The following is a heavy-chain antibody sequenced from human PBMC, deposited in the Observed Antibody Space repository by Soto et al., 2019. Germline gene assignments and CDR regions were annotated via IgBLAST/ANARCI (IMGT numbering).Heavy chain of an antibody. CDR2: ISYDGSNK. V-gene: IGHV3-30-3*01. Sequence: GSLRLSCAASGFTFSSYAMSWVRQAPGKGLEWVAVISYDGSNKYYADSVKGRFTISRDNSKNTLYLQMNSLRAEDTAVYYCARTIVVVPAAISLRKYYYYYYGMDVWGQGTTVTVSS. CDR1: GFTFSSYA. J-gene: IGHJ6*02. CDR3: ARTIVVVPAAISLRKYYYYYYGMDV. D-gene: IGHD2-2*01.